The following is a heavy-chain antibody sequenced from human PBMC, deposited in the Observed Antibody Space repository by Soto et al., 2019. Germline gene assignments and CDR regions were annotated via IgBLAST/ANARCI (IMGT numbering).Heavy chain of an antibody. CDR3: ARDRMRGSNWFDP. Sequence: PGGSLRLSCAASGFTFSTYWMHWVRQAPGKGLVWVSRINSDGSGTIYADSVKGRFTVSRDNAKNTLYLQMNSLRGEDTAVYYCARDRMRGSNWFDPWGQGTQVTVSS. CDR1: GFTFSTYW. V-gene: IGHV3-74*01. D-gene: IGHD2-8*01. J-gene: IGHJ5*02. CDR2: INSDGSGT.